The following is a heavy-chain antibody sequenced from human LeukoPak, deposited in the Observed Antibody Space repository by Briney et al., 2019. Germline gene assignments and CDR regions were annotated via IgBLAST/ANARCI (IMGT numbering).Heavy chain of an antibody. D-gene: IGHD3-16*01. J-gene: IGHJ4*02. CDR3: ARFLSGRNDYVWGAGKYYFDY. CDR2: IYYSGST. Sequence: SSETLSLTCTVSGGSISSGGYYWSWIRQHPGKGLEWIGYIYYSGSTYYNPSLKSRVTISVDTSKNQFSLKLSSVTAADTAVYYCARFLSGRNDYVWGAGKYYFDYWGQGTLVTVSS. CDR1: GGSISSGGYY. V-gene: IGHV4-31*03.